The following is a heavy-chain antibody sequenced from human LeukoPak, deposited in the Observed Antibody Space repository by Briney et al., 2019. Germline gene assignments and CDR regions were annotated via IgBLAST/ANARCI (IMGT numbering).Heavy chain of an antibody. Sequence: SETLSLTCAVYGGSFSGYYWSWIRQPPGKGLEWIGEINHSGSTIYNPSLKSRVTISVDTSKNQFSLKLSSVTAADTAVYYCARVRRTIFGVVIKTVDAFDIWGQGTMVTVSS. D-gene: IGHD3-3*01. J-gene: IGHJ3*02. CDR1: GGSFSGYY. CDR3: ARVRRTIFGVVIKTVDAFDI. V-gene: IGHV4-34*01. CDR2: INHSGST.